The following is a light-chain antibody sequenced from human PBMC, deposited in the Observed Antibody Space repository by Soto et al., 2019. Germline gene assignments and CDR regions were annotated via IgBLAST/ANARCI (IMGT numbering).Light chain of an antibody. J-gene: IGKJ1*01. CDR1: QSVSNN. V-gene: IGKV3-15*01. CDR3: QQYNNWPPMT. CDR2: DAS. Sequence: EIVLTQSPVTLSLSPGERATLSCRASQSVSNNYLAWYQQKPGQAPRLLIYDASTRATGIPARFSGSGSGTEFTLTISSLQSEDFAVYYCQQYNNWPPMTFGQGTKVDIK.